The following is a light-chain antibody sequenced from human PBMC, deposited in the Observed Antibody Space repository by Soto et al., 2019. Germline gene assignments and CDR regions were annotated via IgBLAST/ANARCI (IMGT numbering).Light chain of an antibody. J-gene: IGLJ1*01. V-gene: IGLV2-14*01. CDR3: SSYTRSDTRV. Sequence: QSVLTQPASVSGSPGQSITISCTGTSSDVGGYNFVSWYQQHPGKAPKLIIYEVTNRPAGVSNRFSGSKSGNTASLTISGLQAEDEADYYCSSYTRSDTRVFGTGTKLTVL. CDR1: SSDVGGYNF. CDR2: EVT.